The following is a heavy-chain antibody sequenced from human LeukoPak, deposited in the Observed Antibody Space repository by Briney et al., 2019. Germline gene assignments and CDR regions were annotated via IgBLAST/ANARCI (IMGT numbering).Heavy chain of an antibody. CDR2: IYHSGST. CDR3: ARPDTAMVIDY. Sequence: PSETLSLTCAVSGGSISSSNWWSWVRQPPGKGLEWIGEIYHSGSTYYNPSLKSRVTISVDTSKNQFSLKLSSVTAADTAVYYCARPDTAMVIDYWGQGTLVTVSS. D-gene: IGHD5-18*01. CDR1: GGSISSSNW. V-gene: IGHV4-4*02. J-gene: IGHJ4*02.